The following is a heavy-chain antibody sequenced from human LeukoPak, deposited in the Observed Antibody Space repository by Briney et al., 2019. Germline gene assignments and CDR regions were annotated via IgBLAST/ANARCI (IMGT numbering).Heavy chain of an antibody. CDR2: INSDGSST. CDR3: ARKGLGGELGGFDS. V-gene: IGHV3-74*01. D-gene: IGHD1-7*01. CDR1: GFTFSSYW. J-gene: IGHJ4*02. Sequence: AGGSLRLSCAASGFTFSSYWMHWVRRAPGKGLVWVSRINSDGSSTSYADSVKGRFTISRDNAKNTLYLQMNSLRVEDTALYHCARKGLGGELGGFDSWGQGTLVTVSS.